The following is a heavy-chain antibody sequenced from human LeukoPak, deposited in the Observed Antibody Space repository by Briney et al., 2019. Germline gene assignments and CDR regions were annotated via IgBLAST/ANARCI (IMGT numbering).Heavy chain of an antibody. CDR3: ARHVRGYYADY. Sequence: SETLSLTCAVYGGTFSGYYWSWIRQPPGKGLEWIGEINHSGSTNYNPSLKSRVTISVDTSKNQFSLKLSSVTAADTAVYYCARHVRGYYADYWGQGTLVTVSS. D-gene: IGHD3-22*01. J-gene: IGHJ4*02. V-gene: IGHV4-34*01. CDR1: GGTFSGYY. CDR2: INHSGST.